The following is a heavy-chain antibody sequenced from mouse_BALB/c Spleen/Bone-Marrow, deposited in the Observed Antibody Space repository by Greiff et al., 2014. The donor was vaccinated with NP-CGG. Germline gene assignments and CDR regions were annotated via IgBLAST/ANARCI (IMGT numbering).Heavy chain of an antibody. D-gene: IGHD2-14*01. CDR3: ARKVYRYEGEAGMDY. CDR2: IDPANGNT. V-gene: IGHV14-3*02. CDR1: GFNIKDTY. J-gene: IGHJ4*01. Sequence: VQLQQSGAELVKPGASVKLSCTASGFNIKDTYMHWVKQRPEQGLEWIGRIDPANGNTKYDPKFQGKATITADTSSNTAYLQLSSLTSEDTAVYSCARKVYRYEGEAGMDYWGQGTLVTVSS.